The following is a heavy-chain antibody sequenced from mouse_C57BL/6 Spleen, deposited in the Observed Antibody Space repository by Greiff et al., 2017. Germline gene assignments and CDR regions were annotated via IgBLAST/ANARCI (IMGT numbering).Heavy chain of an antibody. Sequence: VQLQQSGAELVRPGASVTLSCKASGYTFTDYEMHWVKQTPVHGLEWIGAIDPETDGTAYNQKFKGKAILTADKSSSTAYMELRSLTSEDSAVYYCTRWGVSTMVTNAYWGQGTLVTVSA. J-gene: IGHJ3*01. CDR2: IDPETDGT. V-gene: IGHV1-15*01. D-gene: IGHD2-2*01. CDR3: TRWGVSTMVTNAY. CDR1: GYTFTDYE.